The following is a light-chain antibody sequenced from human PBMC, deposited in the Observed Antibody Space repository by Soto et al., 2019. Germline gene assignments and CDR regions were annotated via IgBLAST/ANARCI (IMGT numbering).Light chain of an antibody. Sequence: QSALTQPASVSGSPGQSITMSCTGTSSDVGGYNYVSWYQQHPGKAPKLMIYEVSNRPSGVSNRFSGSKSGNTASLTISGLQAEDEADYYCSSYTSSSFYVFGTGTKVTVL. V-gene: IGLV2-14*01. CDR1: SSDVGGYNY. CDR3: SSYTSSSFYV. CDR2: EVS. J-gene: IGLJ1*01.